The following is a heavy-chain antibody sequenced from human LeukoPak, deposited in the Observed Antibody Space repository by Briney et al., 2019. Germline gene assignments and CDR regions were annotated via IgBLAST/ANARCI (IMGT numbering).Heavy chain of an antibody. J-gene: IGHJ2*01. Sequence: SETLSLTCTVYGGSISSYYWSWIRQPRGKGLEWIGYIYYSGSTNYNPSLKSRVTISVDTSKNQFSLKLSSVTAADTAVYYCAREHDSGLNFDLWGRGTLVTVSS. CDR3: AREHDSGLNFDL. CDR1: GGSISSYY. V-gene: IGHV4-59*01. CDR2: IYYSGST. D-gene: IGHD3-22*01.